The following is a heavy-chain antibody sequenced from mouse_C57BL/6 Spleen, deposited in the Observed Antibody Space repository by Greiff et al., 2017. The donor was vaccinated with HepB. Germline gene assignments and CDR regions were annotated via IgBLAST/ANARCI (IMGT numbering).Heavy chain of an antibody. Sequence: DVKLVESGGDLVKPGGSLKLSCAASGFTFSSYGMSWVRQTPDKRLEWVATISSGGSYTYYPDSVKGRFTISRDNAKNTLYLQMSSLKSEDTAMYYCARSYDGYSGFDYWGQGTTLTVSS. V-gene: IGHV5-6*02. CDR3: ARSYDGYSGFDY. CDR2: ISSGGSYT. CDR1: GFTFSSYG. D-gene: IGHD2-3*01. J-gene: IGHJ2*01.